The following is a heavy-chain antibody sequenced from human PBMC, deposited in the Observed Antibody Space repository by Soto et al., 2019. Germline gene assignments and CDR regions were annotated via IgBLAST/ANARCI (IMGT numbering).Heavy chain of an antibody. CDR2: ISSSGSTI. D-gene: IGHD4-17*01. CDR3: ARDTVVFDY. J-gene: IGHJ4*02. Sequence: QVQLVESGGGLVKPGGSPRLSCAASGFTFSDYMSWIRQAPGKGLEWVSYISSSGSTIYYADSVKGRFTISRDNAKNSLYLQMNSLRAEDTAVYYCARDTVVFDYWGQGTLVTVSS. V-gene: IGHV3-11*01. CDR1: GFTFSDY.